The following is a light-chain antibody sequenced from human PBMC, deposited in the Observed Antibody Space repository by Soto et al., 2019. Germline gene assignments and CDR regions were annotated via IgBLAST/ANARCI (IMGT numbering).Light chain of an antibody. J-gene: IGLJ2*01. V-gene: IGLV2-14*01. Sequence: QSVLTQPASVSGSPGQSITISCTGTSSDVGGYHYVSWYQQQPGKAPKLRMYDVSNRPSGVSHRFYGSKSGNTAPLTISGLQAEDEADYYCSSYTTSSTVVFGGGTTVTVL. CDR3: SSYTTSSTVV. CDR2: DVS. CDR1: SSDVGGYHY.